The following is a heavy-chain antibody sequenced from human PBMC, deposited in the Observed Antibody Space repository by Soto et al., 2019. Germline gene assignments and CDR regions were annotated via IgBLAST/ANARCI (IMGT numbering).Heavy chain of an antibody. J-gene: IGHJ4*02. Sequence: SETLSLTCTVSGGSIGSGDYYWSGILQPPGKGLEWIGYIYYSGSTYYNPSLKSRVTISVDTSKNQFSLKLSSVTAADTAVYYCARVSGVGRITWSQFDYWGQGTLVTVSS. CDR1: GGSIGSGDYY. CDR3: ARVSGVGRITWSQFDY. V-gene: IGHV4-30-4*01. D-gene: IGHD3-10*01. CDR2: IYYSGST.